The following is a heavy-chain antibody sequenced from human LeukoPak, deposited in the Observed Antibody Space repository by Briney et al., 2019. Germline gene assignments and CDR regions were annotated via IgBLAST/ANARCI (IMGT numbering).Heavy chain of an antibody. V-gene: IGHV3-30-3*01. CDR3: ARASSAPTYSSGWYSVFDY. CDR1: GFTFSSYA. Sequence: PGRSLRLSCAASGFTFSSYAMHWVRQAPGKGLEWVAVISYDGSNKYYADSVKGRFTISRDNSKNTLYLQMNSLRAEDTAVYYCARASSAPTYSSGWYSVFDYWGQGTLVTVSS. CDR2: ISYDGSNK. D-gene: IGHD6-19*01. J-gene: IGHJ4*02.